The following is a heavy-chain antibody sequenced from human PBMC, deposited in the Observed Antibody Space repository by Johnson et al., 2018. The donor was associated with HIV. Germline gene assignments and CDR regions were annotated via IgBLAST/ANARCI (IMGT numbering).Heavy chain of an antibody. CDR1: GFTFSSYG. V-gene: IGHV3-48*04. CDR2: ISSSGSTI. J-gene: IGHJ3*02. Sequence: VQLVESGGGVVQPGRSLRLSCAASGFTFSSYGMHWVRQAPGKGLEWVSYISSSGSTIYYADSVKGRFTISRDNAKNSLYLQMNSLRAEDTAVYYCARRPITIFGVAFGAFDIWGQGTMVTVSS. CDR3: ARRPITIFGVAFGAFDI. D-gene: IGHD3-3*01.